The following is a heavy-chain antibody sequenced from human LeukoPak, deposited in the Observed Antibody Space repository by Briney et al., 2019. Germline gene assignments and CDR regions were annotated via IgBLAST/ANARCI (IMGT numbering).Heavy chain of an antibody. CDR3: ARGDYGDYFDY. D-gene: IGHD4-17*01. J-gene: IGHJ4*02. CDR2: IWYDGSNK. V-gene: IGHV3-33*01. Sequence: GRSLRLSCTASGFTFSSYGMHWVRQAPGKGLEWVAVIWYDGSNKYYADSVKGRFTISRDNSKNTLYLQRNSLRAEDTAVYYCARGDYGDYFDYWGQGTLVRVS. CDR1: GFTFSSYG.